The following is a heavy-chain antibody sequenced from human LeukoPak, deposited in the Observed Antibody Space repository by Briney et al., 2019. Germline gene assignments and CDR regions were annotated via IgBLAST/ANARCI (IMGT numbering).Heavy chain of an antibody. D-gene: IGHD3-10*01. CDR2: INPNSGGT. V-gene: IGHV1-2*04. CDR1: GYTFTGYY. Sequence: ASVKVSCKASGYTFTGYYMHWVRQAPGQGLEWMGWINPNSGGTNYAQKFQGWVTMTRDTSISTAYMELSRLRSDDTAVYYCARGAPYYYGSGSYSYYFDYWGQGTLVTVSP. CDR3: ARGAPYYYGSGSYSYYFDY. J-gene: IGHJ4*02.